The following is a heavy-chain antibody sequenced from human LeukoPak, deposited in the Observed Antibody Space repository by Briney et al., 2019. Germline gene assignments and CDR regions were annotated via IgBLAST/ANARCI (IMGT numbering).Heavy chain of an antibody. CDR3: AWGIYGDFNDY. J-gene: IGHJ4*02. CDR1: GGSVSSGSYY. V-gene: IGHV4-61*01. CDR2: IYYSGST. Sequence: SETLSLTCTVSGGSVSSGSYYWSWIRQPPGKGLEWIGYIYYSGSTNYNPSLKSRVTISVDTSKNQFSLRLSSVTAADTAVYYCAWGIYGDFNDYWGQGTLVTVSS. D-gene: IGHD4-17*01.